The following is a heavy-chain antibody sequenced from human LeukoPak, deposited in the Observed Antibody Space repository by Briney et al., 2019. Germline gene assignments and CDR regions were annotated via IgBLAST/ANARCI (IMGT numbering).Heavy chain of an antibody. J-gene: IGHJ5*02. V-gene: IGHV1-2*02. CDR3: ARDQLYCSSTSCYIGGYNWFDP. D-gene: IGHD2-2*02. CDR2: INPNSGGT. Sequence: ASVKVSCKASGDTFTGYYMHWVRQAPGQGLEWMGWINPNSGGTNYAQKFQGRVTMTRDTSISTAYMELSRLRSDGTAVYYCARDQLYCSSTSCYIGGYNWFDPWGQGTLVTVSS. CDR1: GDTFTGYY.